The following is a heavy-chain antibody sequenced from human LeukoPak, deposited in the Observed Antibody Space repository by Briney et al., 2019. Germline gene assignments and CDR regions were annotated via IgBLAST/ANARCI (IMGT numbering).Heavy chain of an antibody. J-gene: IGHJ4*02. V-gene: IGHV1-18*01. Sequence: GASVKVSCKSSGYTFTSYGISWVRQAPGQGLEWMGWISAYNGNTNYAQKLQGRVTMTTDTSTSTAYMELRSLRSDDTAVYYCARAGFPWASSWPDYWGQGTLVTVSS. CDR3: ARAGFPWASSWPDY. CDR1: GYTFTSYG. D-gene: IGHD2-2*01. CDR2: ISAYNGNT.